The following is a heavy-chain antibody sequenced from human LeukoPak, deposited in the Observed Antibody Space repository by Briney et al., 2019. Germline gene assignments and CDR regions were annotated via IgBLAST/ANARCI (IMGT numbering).Heavy chain of an antibody. CDR2: IYDSGST. J-gene: IGHJ4*02. D-gene: IGHD6-19*01. CDR1: GASISSYY. Sequence: SETLSLTCTVSGASISSYYWSWIRQPPGKGLEWIAYIYDSGSTNYNPSLKSRVTTSVDTSKNQFSLMLSSVTAADTAVYFCARHGGGWSFDYWGQGTLATVSS. CDR3: ARHGGGWSFDY. V-gene: IGHV4-59*08.